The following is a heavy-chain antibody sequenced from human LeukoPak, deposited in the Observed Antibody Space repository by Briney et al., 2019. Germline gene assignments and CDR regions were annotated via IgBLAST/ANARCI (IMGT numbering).Heavy chain of an antibody. J-gene: IGHJ4*02. D-gene: IGHD2-2*03. CDR3: ARSPMDSPFDY. V-gene: IGHV3-21*01. Sequence: PGGSLRLSCAASGFIFSSYTMNWVRQAPGKGLEWVSSISSSSSYIYYADSVKGRFTISRDNAKNSLYLQMNSLRAEDTAVYYCARSPMDSPFDYWGQGTLVTVSS. CDR1: GFIFSSYT. CDR2: ISSSSSYI.